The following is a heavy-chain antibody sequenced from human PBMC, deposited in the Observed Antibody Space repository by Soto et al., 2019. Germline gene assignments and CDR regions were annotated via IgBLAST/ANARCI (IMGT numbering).Heavy chain of an antibody. D-gene: IGHD6-19*01. CDR3: AKSGGWYSAIDY. J-gene: IGHJ4*02. V-gene: IGHV1-18*01. CDR1: GYTFTSYD. Sequence: ASVKVSWKASGYTFTSYDITWVRQAPRQGPEWMGWISAYNGNTNYAQKLQGRVTMTTDTSTSTADMELRSLRSDDTALYYCAKSGGWYSAIDYWGQGTMVTVSS. CDR2: ISAYNGNT.